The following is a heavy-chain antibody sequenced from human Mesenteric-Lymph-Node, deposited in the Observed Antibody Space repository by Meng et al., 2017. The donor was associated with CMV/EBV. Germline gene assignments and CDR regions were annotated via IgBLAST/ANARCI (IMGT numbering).Heavy chain of an antibody. CDR2: IYTSGST. CDR3: ARDFRCSGGSCFTYYFDY. J-gene: IGHJ4*02. Sequence: GSISSYYWSWIRQPAGKGLEWIGRIYTSGSTNYNPSLKSRVTMSVDTSKNQFSLKLSSVTAADTAVYYCARDFRCSGGSCFTYYFDYWGQGTLVTVSS. V-gene: IGHV4-4*07. CDR1: GSISSYY. D-gene: IGHD2-15*01.